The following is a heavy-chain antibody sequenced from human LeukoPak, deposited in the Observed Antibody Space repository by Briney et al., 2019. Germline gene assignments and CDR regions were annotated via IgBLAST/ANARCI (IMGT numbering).Heavy chain of an antibody. V-gene: IGHV3-30*01. D-gene: IGHD6-13*01. CDR3: ARCRGKVAAAGLDY. CDR2: ISYDGSNK. CDR1: GFTFSSYA. Sequence: GGSLRLSCAASGFTFSSYAMHWVRQAPGKGLEWVAVISYDGSNKYYADSVKGRFTISRDNSKNTLYLHMNSLRAEDTAVYSCARCRGKVAAAGLDYWGQGTLVTVSS. J-gene: IGHJ4*02.